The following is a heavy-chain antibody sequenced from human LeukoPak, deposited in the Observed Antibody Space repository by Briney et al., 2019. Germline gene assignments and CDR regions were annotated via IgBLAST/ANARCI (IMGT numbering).Heavy chain of an antibody. V-gene: IGHV4-39*07. CDR3: ARARRWNAAVEGWWFDP. CDR2: IFYSGSI. Sequence: SETLSLTCTVSSGSISTSNYYWGWVRQPPGKALEWIGNIFYSGSIYYSPSLKSRVTISLDTSRNQFSLKLSSVTAADTAVYYCARARRWNAAVEGWWFDPWGQGTLVTVSS. J-gene: IGHJ5*02. D-gene: IGHD1-1*01. CDR1: SGSISTSNYY.